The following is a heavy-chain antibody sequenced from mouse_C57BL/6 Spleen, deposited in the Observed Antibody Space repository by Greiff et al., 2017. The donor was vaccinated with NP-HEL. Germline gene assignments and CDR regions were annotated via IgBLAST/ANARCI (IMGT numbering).Heavy chain of an antibody. V-gene: IGHV1-82*01. Sequence: QVQLQQSGPELVKPGASVKISCKASGYAFSSSWMNWVKQRPGKGLEWIGRIYPGDGDTNYNGKFKGKATLTADKSSSTAYMQLSSLTSEDSAVYFCARRKTYSNYDVFDYWGQGTTLTVSS. CDR1: GYAFSSSW. D-gene: IGHD2-5*01. CDR3: ARRKTYSNYDVFDY. CDR2: IYPGDGDT. J-gene: IGHJ2*01.